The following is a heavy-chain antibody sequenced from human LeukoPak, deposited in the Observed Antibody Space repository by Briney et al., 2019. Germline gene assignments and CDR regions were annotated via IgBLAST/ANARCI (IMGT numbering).Heavy chain of an antibody. V-gene: IGHV3-53*01. CDR3: ASNGGYYDSSGYYVDF. CDR2: LYTGGSA. D-gene: IGHD3-22*01. J-gene: IGHJ4*02. CDR1: GFTVSSKY. Sequence: GGSLRLSCAASGFTVSSKYMSWVRQAPGKGLEWVSVLYTGGSAYYSDSVKGRFTISRDKSKNTLYLQMNSLRVEDTAVYYCASNGGYYDSSGYYVDFWGQGALVTVSS.